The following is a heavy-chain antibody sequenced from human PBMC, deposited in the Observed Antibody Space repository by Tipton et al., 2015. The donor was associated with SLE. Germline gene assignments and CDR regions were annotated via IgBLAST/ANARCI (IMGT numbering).Heavy chain of an antibody. CDR3: ARAPTGGFAFDI. J-gene: IGHJ3*02. Sequence: SLRLSCAASGFTFSDYYMSWIRQAPGKGLEWVSVIYSRGTTYYADSVKGRFTISRDNSKNTVYFQMNSLRTEDTAVYYCARAPTGGFAFDIWGQGTMVTVSS. CDR1: GFTFSDYY. D-gene: IGHD7-27*01. V-gene: IGHV3-66*02. CDR2: IYSRGTT.